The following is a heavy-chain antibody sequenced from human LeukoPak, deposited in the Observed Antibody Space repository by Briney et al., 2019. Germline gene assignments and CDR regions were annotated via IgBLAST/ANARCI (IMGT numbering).Heavy chain of an antibody. V-gene: IGHV4-31*03. D-gene: IGHD1-26*01. CDR2: IYYSGST. J-gene: IGHJ3*02. CDR1: GGSISSGGYY. Sequence: ASETLSLTCTVSGGSISSGGYYWSWIRQHPGKGLEWIGYIYYSGSTYYNPSLKSRVTISVDTSKNQFSLKLSSVTAADTAVYYCARVRPTSPSYAFDIWGQGTMVTVSS. CDR3: ARVRPTSPSYAFDI.